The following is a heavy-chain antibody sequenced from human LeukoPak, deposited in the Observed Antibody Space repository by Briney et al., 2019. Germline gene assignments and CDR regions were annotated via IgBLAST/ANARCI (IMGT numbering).Heavy chain of an antibody. CDR3: AIAVADRPVSTGPGIFDY. J-gene: IGHJ4*02. Sequence: SETLSLTCTVSGGSISSSSYYWGWIRQPPGKGLEWIGSIYYSGSTYYNPSLKSRVTISVDTSKNQFSLKLSSVTAADTAVYHCAIAVADRPVSTGPGIFDYWGQGTLVTVSS. V-gene: IGHV4-39*07. CDR2: IYYSGST. CDR1: GGSISSSSYY. D-gene: IGHD6-19*01.